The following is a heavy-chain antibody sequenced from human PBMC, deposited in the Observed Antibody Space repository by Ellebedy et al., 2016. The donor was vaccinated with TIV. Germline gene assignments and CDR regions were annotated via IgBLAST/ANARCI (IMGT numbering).Heavy chain of an antibody. Sequence: PGGSLRLSCKGSGYSFTSYWIGWVRQMPGKGLEWMGIIYPGDSETTYSPSFQGQVTISADKSINTAYLQWSSLKASDTAMYYCARGYYDFWSGYYKGFDYWGQGTLVTVSS. CDR3: ARGYYDFWSGYYKGFDY. CDR1: GYSFTSYW. D-gene: IGHD3-3*01. CDR2: IYPGDSET. V-gene: IGHV5-51*01. J-gene: IGHJ4*02.